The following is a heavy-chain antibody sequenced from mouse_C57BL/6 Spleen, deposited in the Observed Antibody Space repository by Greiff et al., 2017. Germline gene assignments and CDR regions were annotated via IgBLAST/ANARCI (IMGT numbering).Heavy chain of an antibody. CDR2: INPSNGGT. V-gene: IGHV1-53*01. CDR3: ARCLYYGSSYWYFDV. CDR1: GYTFTSYW. Sequence: VQLQQPGTELVKPGASVKLSCKASGYTFTSYWMHWVKQRPGQGLEWIGNINPSNGGTNYNEKLKSKATLTVDTSSSTAYLQLSSLPSADSAVYYYARCLYYGSSYWYFDVWGTGTTVTVSS. D-gene: IGHD1-1*01. J-gene: IGHJ1*03.